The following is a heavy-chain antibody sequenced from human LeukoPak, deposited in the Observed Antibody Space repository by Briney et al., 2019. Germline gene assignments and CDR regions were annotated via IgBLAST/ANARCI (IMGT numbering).Heavy chain of an antibody. J-gene: IGHJ4*02. Sequence: PSETLSLTCTVSGGSISSYYWSWIRQPAGKGLEWIGRIYISGSTNYNPSLKSRVTMSVDTSKNQFSLKLSSVTAADTAVYYCARDPSNYGDYLVDYWGQGTLVTVSS. CDR2: IYISGST. V-gene: IGHV4-4*07. D-gene: IGHD4-17*01. CDR1: GGSISSYY. CDR3: ARDPSNYGDYLVDY.